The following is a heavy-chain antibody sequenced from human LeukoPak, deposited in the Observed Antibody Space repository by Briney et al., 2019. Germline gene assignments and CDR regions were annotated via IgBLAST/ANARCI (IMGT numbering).Heavy chain of an antibody. CDR1: GFTFDDYA. CDR2: ISWDGGST. V-gene: IGHV3-43D*03. J-gene: IGHJ4*02. Sequence: GGSLRLSCAASGFTFDDYAMHWVRQAPGKGLGWVSLISWDGGSTYYADSVKGRFTISRDNSKNSLYLQMNSLRAEDTAVYYCARARDGYPIGYFDYWGQGTLVTVSS. CDR3: ARARDGYPIGYFDY. D-gene: IGHD5-24*01.